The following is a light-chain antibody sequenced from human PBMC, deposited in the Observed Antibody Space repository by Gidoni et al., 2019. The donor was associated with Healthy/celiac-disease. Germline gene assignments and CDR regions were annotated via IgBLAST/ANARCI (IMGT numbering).Light chain of an antibody. CDR3: QQRNT. V-gene: IGKV3-11*01. Sequence: ESVLTQSPATLSLSPGESATLSCMASQSDSSYLAWSQQKPGQAPRLLIYDASNRATGIPARFSGSGSGTDFTLTISSLEPEDFAVYYCQQRNTFGQGTKLEIK. CDR1: QSDSSY. J-gene: IGKJ2*01. CDR2: DAS.